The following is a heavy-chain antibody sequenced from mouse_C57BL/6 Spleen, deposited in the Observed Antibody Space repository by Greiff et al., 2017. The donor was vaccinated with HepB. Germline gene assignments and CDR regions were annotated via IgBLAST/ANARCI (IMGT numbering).Heavy chain of an antibody. Sequence: QVQLQQPGAELVKPGASVKMSCKASGYTFTSYWITWVKQRPGQGLEWIGDIYPGSGSTNYNEKFKSKATLTVDTSSSTAYMQLSSLTSEDSAVYYCAVITTVVGRWYFDVWGTGTTVTVSS. CDR1: GYTFTSYW. D-gene: IGHD1-1*01. CDR3: AVITTVVGRWYFDV. CDR2: IYPGSGST. V-gene: IGHV1-55*01. J-gene: IGHJ1*03.